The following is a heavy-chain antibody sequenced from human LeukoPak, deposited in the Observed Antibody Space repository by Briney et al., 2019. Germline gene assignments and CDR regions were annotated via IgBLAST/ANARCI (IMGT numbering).Heavy chain of an antibody. CDR1: GDSVSSSTAV. CDR2: TNYRSTWYH. J-gene: IGHJ3*01. CDR3: ARINWDGAFDV. V-gene: IGHV6-1*01. D-gene: IGHD1-1*01. Sequence: SQTLSLTCAISGDSVSSSTAVWSWIRQSPSRGLEWLGKTNYRSTWYHDYAVSVTGRIIITPDTSKNQFSLQLNSVTPDDTAVYFCARINWDGAFDVWGQGTMVTVSS.